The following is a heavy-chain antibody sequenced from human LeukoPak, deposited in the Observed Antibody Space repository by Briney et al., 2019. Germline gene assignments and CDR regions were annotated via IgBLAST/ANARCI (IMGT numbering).Heavy chain of an antibody. V-gene: IGHV4-59*08. CDR2: TPKIGTT. Sequence: SETLSLTCTVSGGSISSFYWGWIRQPPGKGLEGIGYTPKIGTTKYNPSLKSRVTISVDTSKNQVSLVLSSVTAADTAFYYCARQATPSLPERDTSGYNPFDFRGQGVLVTVSS. D-gene: IGHD3-22*01. CDR3: ARQATPSLPERDTSGYNPFDF. CDR1: GGSISSFY. J-gene: IGHJ4*02.